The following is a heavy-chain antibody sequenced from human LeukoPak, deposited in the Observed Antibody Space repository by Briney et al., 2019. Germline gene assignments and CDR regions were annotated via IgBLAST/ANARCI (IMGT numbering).Heavy chain of an antibody. CDR3: AKSANDILTGYRLFDY. D-gene: IGHD3-9*01. Sequence: PGGSLRLSCAASGFTFSSYAMSWVRQAPGKGLEWVSAISGSGGSTYYADPVKGRFTISRDNSKNTLYLQMNSLRAEDTAVYYCAKSANDILTGYRLFDYWGQGTLVTVSS. V-gene: IGHV3-23*01. CDR2: ISGSGGST. J-gene: IGHJ4*02. CDR1: GFTFSSYA.